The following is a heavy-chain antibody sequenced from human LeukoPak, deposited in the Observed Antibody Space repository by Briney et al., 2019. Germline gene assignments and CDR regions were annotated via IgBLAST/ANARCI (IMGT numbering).Heavy chain of an antibody. CDR3: ARGSPYMDIVATIRGGATRRTYFDI. J-gene: IGHJ3*02. V-gene: IGHV4-39*07. CDR2: INHSGST. D-gene: IGHD5-12*01. CDR1: GGSISSSSYY. Sequence: SETLSLTCTVSGGSISSSSYYWGWIRQPPGKGLEWIGEINHSGSTNYNPSLKSRVTISVDTSKNQFSLKLSSVTAADTAVYYCARGSPYMDIVATIRGGATRRTYFDIWGQGTMVTVSS.